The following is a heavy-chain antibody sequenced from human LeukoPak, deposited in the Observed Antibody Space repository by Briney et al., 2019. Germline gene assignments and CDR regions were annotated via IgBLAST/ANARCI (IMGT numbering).Heavy chain of an antibody. J-gene: IGHJ4*02. CDR3: AREDIRGAFDY. CDR2: INHSGST. V-gene: IGHV4-34*01. D-gene: IGHD2-15*01. Sequence: SETLSLTCAVYGGSFSGYYWSWIRQPPGKGLEWIGEINHSGSTNYNPSLKSRVTISVDTSKNQFSLKLSSVTAADTAVYYCAREDIRGAFDYWGQGTLVTVSS. CDR1: GGSFSGYY.